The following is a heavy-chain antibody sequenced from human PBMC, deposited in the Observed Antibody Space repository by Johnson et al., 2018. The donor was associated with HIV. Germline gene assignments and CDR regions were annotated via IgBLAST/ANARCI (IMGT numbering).Heavy chain of an antibody. CDR1: GFTFSSYA. V-gene: IGHV3-30*04. Sequence: QVQLVESGGGVVQPGRSLRLSCAASGFTFSSYAMHWVRQAPGKGLEWVAVISYDGSNKYYADSVKGRFTISRDNSKNTLYLQMNSLRAEDTAVDYCARDAPDSGSYHAFDIWGQGTMVIVSS. D-gene: IGHD1-26*01. CDR2: ISYDGSNK. J-gene: IGHJ3*02. CDR3: ARDAPDSGSYHAFDI.